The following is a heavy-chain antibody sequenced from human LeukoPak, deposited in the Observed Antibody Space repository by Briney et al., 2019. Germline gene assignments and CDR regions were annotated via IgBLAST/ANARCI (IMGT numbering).Heavy chain of an antibody. D-gene: IGHD3-9*01. CDR1: GGSISSYY. J-gene: IGHJ5*02. CDR2: IYYSGST. CDR3: ARHGQTYYDILTGYPYPRKWFDP. V-gene: IGHV4-59*08. Sequence: SETLSLTCTVSGGSISSYYWSWIRQPRGKGLEWIGYIYYSGSTNYNPSLKSRVTISVDTSKNQFSLKLSSVTAADTAVYYCARHGQTYYDILTGYPYPRKWFDPWGQGTLVTVSS.